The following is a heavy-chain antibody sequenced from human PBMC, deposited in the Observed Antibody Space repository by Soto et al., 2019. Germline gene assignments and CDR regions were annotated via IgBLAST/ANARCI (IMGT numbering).Heavy chain of an antibody. CDR1: GYTFTSYA. V-gene: IGHV1-3*01. CDR2: INAGNGNT. Sequence: ASVKVSCKASGYTFTSYAMHWVRQAPGQRLEWMGWINAGNGNTKYSQKFQGRVTITRDTSASTAYMELSSLRSEDTAVYYCARDGGYCSSTSCHDYYYYYYYGMDVWGQGXTVTVSS. D-gene: IGHD2-2*01. CDR3: ARDGGYCSSTSCHDYYYYYYYGMDV. J-gene: IGHJ6*02.